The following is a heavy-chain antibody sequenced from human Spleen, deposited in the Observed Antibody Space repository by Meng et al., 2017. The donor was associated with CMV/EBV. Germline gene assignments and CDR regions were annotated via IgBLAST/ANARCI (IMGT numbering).Heavy chain of an antibody. CDR1: GFTFKSYA. CDR3: AKTLNGYGGEDS. J-gene: IGHJ4*02. V-gene: IGHV3-23*01. D-gene: IGHD5-18*01. Sequence: GGSLRLSCTASGFTFKSYAMTWVRQAPGKGLEWISLISDSGDSPYYADSVKGRFTISRDNSKSMVYLQMKSLRADDTARYYCAKTLNGYGGEDSWGQGTLVTVSS. CDR2: ISDSGDSP.